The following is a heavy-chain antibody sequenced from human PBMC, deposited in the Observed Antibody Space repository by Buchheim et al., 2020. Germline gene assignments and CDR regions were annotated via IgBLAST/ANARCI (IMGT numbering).Heavy chain of an antibody. CDR3: TTDKVDFGVVMTYYGMDV. Sequence: EVQLLESGGGLVQPGGSLRLSCAASGFTFSNAWMSWVRQAPGKGLEWVGRIKSKTDGGTTDYAAPVKGRFTISRDDSKNTLYLQMNSLKTEDTAVYYCTTDKVDFGVVMTYYGMDVWGQGTT. CDR2: IKSKTDGGTT. J-gene: IGHJ6*02. V-gene: IGHV3-15*01. CDR1: GFTFSNAW. D-gene: IGHD3-3*01.